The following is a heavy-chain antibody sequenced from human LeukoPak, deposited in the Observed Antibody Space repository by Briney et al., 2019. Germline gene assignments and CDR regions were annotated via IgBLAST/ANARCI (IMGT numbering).Heavy chain of an antibody. J-gene: IGHJ3*02. D-gene: IGHD3-22*01. CDR1: GGTFSSYA. CDR2: IIPIFGTA. Sequence: SVKVSCKASGGTFSSYAISWVRQAPGQGLEWMGGIIPIFGTANYAQKFQGRVTITADESTSTAYMELSSLRSEDTAVYYCATRGEYYDSSGYKNDAFDIWGQGTMVTVSS. CDR3: ATRGEYYDSSGYKNDAFDI. V-gene: IGHV1-69*13.